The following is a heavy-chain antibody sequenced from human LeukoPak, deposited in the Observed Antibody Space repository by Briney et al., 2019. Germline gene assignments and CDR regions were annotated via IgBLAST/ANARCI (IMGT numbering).Heavy chain of an antibody. D-gene: IGHD3-10*01. CDR3: ARLRSFYGSGSYYRPDAFDI. CDR2: IYYSGST. V-gene: IGHV4-59*08. CDR1: GFTVSTNY. J-gene: IGHJ3*02. Sequence: PGESLRLPCAASGFTVSTNYMSWVRQAPGKGLEWIGYIYYSGSTNYNPSLKSRVTISVDTSKSQFSLKLSSVTAADTAVYYCARLRSFYGSGSYYRPDAFDIWGQGTMVTVSS.